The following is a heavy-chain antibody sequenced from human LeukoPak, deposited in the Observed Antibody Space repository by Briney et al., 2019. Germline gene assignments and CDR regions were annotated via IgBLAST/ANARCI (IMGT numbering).Heavy chain of an antibody. D-gene: IGHD2-8*02. CDR1: GGSISSGDYY. V-gene: IGHV4-30-4*08. CDR2: IYYSGST. J-gene: IGHJ5*02. CDR3: AAGPGNWFDP. Sequence: SETLSLTCTVSGGSISSGDYYWSWIRQPPGKGLEWIGYIYYSGSTYYNPSLKSRVTISADTSKNQFSLKLSSVTAADTAVYYCAAGPGNWFDPWGQGTLVTVSS.